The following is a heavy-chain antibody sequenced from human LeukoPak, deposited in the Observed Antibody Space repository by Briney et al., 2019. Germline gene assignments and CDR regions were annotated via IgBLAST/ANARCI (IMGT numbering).Heavy chain of an antibody. CDR1: GFTFSNYS. CDR3: ARVRDSSMVYDALDI. V-gene: IGHV3-21*01. J-gene: IGHJ3*02. Sequence: GGSLRLSCAASGFTFSNYSLNWVRQAPGKGLEWDSSIRSSTRYIFYADSVKGRFTISRDNAKNSLFLQMNSLRAEDTAVYYCARVRDSSMVYDALDIWGQGTVVTVSS. D-gene: IGHD5-18*01. CDR2: IRSSTRYI.